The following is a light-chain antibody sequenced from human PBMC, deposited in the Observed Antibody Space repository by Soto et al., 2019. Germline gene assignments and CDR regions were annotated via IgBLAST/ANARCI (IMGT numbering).Light chain of an antibody. CDR1: SGHTNYA. CDR3: QTWDTGIVL. Sequence: QSVLTQPPSASASLGASVRLTCTLSSGHTNYAIAWHQLQPEKGPRYLMKLDSDGSHTKGDGIPNRFSGSSSGAERYLTISSLQYDDEADYYCQTWDTGIVLFGGGTKVTVL. J-gene: IGLJ2*01. CDR2: LDSDGSH. V-gene: IGLV4-69*01.